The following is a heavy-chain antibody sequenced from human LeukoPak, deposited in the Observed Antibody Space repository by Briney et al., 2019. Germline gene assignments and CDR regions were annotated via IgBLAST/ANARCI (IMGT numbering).Heavy chain of an antibody. Sequence: PGGSLRLSCAASGFNVRSNYMSWVRQAPNERLEWLSVIYSGGNTYYADSVKGRFTISRDNSMNTLYLQMNNLRVEDTAVYYCACLWGSTTSGTFDYWGQGTPVTVSS. V-gene: IGHV3-53*01. D-gene: IGHD1-26*01. CDR1: GFNVRSNY. CDR2: IYSGGNT. CDR3: ACLWGSTTSGTFDY. J-gene: IGHJ4*02.